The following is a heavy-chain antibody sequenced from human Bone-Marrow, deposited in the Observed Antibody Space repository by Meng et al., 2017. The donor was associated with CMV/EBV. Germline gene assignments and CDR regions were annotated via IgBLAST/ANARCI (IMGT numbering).Heavy chain of an antibody. CDR1: GGSISSYY. V-gene: IGHV4-59*12. Sequence: ESLKISCTVSGGSISSYYWSWIRQPPGKGLEWIEYIYYSGSTNYNPSLKSRVTISVDTSKNQFSLKLSSVTAADTAVYYCARIYYYGMDVWGQGTTVTVSS. CDR2: IYYSGST. CDR3: ARIYYYGMDV. J-gene: IGHJ6*02.